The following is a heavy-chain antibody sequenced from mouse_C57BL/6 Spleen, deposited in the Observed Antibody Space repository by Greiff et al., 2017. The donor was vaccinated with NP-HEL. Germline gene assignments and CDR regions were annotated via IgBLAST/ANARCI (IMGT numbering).Heavy chain of an antibody. Sequence: VHLVESGAELVRPGASVTLSCKASGYTFTDYEMHWVKQTPVHGLEWIGAIDPETGGTAYNQKFKGKAILTADKSSSTAYMELRSLTSEDSAVYYCTTFWYGSEFDYWGQGTTLTVSS. CDR1: GYTFTDYE. CDR3: TTFWYGSEFDY. CDR2: IDPETGGT. V-gene: IGHV1-15*01. J-gene: IGHJ2*01. D-gene: IGHD1-1*01.